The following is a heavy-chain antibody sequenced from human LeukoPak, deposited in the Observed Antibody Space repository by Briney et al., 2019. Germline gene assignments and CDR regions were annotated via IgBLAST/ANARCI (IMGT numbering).Heavy chain of an antibody. V-gene: IGHV3-11*01. CDR1: GFTFSDYY. D-gene: IGHD3-22*01. CDR3: ATADSSGATYFDY. CDR2: ISSSENTI. J-gene: IGHJ4*02. Sequence: GSLRLSCAASGFTFSDYYMSWIRQAPGKGLEWVSYISSSENTIYYADSVKGRFTISRDNAKNSLYLQMNSLRAEDTAVYYCATADSSGATYFDYWGQGTLVTVSS.